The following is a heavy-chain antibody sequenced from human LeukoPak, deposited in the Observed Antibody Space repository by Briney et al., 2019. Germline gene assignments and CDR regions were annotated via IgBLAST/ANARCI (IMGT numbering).Heavy chain of an antibody. CDR1: GFTFSRFW. Sequence: GGSLRLSCAASGFTFSRFWMSWVRQAPGKGLEWVANINQGGSEKYYVDSVKGRFTISRDNAKDSLFLQMNSLRAEDTAVYYCARDIVPPGIAFDYWGQGTLVTVSS. V-gene: IGHV3-7*03. D-gene: IGHD1-26*01. CDR3: ARDIVPPGIAFDY. CDR2: INQGGSEK. J-gene: IGHJ4*02.